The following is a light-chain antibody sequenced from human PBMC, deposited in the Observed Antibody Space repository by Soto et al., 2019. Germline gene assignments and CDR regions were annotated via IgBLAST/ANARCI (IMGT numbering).Light chain of an antibody. V-gene: IGKV3-11*01. Sequence: DNVLTQSPDTLSLTPGERATLSCRASQSVSIYLAWYQQKPGQGPRLLIYDASNRATGIPARFSGSWSGTDFTLTIRILEPEDFAVYYCQQRNNWPWTFGQGTKVDIK. CDR1: QSVSIY. CDR2: DAS. CDR3: QQRNNWPWT. J-gene: IGKJ1*01.